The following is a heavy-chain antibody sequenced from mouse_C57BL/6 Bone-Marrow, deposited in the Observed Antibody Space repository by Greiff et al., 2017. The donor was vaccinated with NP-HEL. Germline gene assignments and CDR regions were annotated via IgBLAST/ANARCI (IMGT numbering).Heavy chain of an antibody. J-gene: IGHJ3*01. CDR2: IDPENGDT. V-gene: IGHV14-4*01. CDR3: TSPRAWFAY. CDR1: GFNIKDDY. Sequence: DVQLQESGAELVRPGASVKLSCTASGFNIKDDYMHWVKQRPEQGLEWIGWIDPENGDTEYASKFQGKATITADTSSNTAYLQLSSLTSEDTAVYYCTSPRAWFAYWGQGTLVTVSA.